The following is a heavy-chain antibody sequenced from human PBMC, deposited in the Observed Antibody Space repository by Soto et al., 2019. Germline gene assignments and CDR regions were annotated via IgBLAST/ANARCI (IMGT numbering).Heavy chain of an antibody. J-gene: IGHJ5*02. CDR2: INHSGST. D-gene: IGHD3-10*01. Sequence: QVQLQQWGAGLLKPSETLSLTCAVYGGSFSGYYWSWIRPPPGQGLEWIGEINHSGSTNYNPSLKRRLTISVDTSKNQCSVKLSAVTAAAPAVYYCARRGSCYYGSGSYPRRHGFDHWGQGTLVTVSS. V-gene: IGHV4-34*01. CDR3: ARRGSCYYGSGSYPRRHGFDH. CDR1: GGSFSGYY.